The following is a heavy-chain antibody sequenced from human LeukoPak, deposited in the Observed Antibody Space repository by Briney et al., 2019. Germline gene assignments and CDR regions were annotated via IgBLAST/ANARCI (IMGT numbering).Heavy chain of an antibody. D-gene: IGHD2-2*01. CDR1: GYTFTSYG. J-gene: IGHJ4*02. CDR3: ARDSVPAALGGSDY. CDR2: ISVYNGNT. V-gene: IGHV1-18*01. Sequence: ASVKVSCKASGYTFTSYGISWVRQAPGQGLEWMGWISVYNGNTNYAQKLQGRVTMTTETSTSTTYMELRGLRSDDTAVYYCARDSVPAALGGSDYLGQGTLVTVSS.